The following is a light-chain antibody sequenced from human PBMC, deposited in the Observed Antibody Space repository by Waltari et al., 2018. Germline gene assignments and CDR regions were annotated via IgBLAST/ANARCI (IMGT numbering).Light chain of an antibody. CDR3: QSYDSLSDSYV. V-gene: IGLV1-40*01. J-gene: IGLJ1*01. CDR2: DNY. CDR1: SSNIGAGSD. Sequence: QSVLTQPPSVSGAPGQRVTISCTGSSSNIGAGSDVHWYQHLPRTAPKLLIYDNYNRPARGADRFSASKSGTSASLAITGLQAEDEADYYCQSYDSLSDSYVFGTGTKVTVL.